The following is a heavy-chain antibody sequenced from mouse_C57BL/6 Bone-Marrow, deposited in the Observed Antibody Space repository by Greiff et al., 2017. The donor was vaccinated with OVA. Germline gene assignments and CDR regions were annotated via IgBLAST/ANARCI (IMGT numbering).Heavy chain of an antibody. V-gene: IGHV5-6*01. J-gene: IGHJ3*01. CDR1: GFTFSSYG. Sequence: DVQLVESGGDLVKPGGSLKLSCAASGFTFSSYGMSWVRQTPDKRLEWVATISSGGSYTYYPDSVKGRFTISRDNAKNTLYLQMSSLKSEDTAMYYCARPIYYGNYVGFAYWGQGTLVTVSA. D-gene: IGHD2-1*01. CDR2: ISSGGSYT. CDR3: ARPIYYGNYVGFAY.